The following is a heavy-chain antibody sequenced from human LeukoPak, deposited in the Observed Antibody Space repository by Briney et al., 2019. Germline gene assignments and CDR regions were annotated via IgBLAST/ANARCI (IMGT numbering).Heavy chain of an antibody. J-gene: IGHJ6*03. CDR3: TTDFCSGYGSYYDYFYMDV. D-gene: IGHD3-3*01. CDR2: IKSKTDGGTT. V-gene: IGHV3-15*01. CDR1: GSTFTNAW. Sequence: GGSLRLSCVGSGSTFTNAWMSWVRQAPGKGLEWIGRIKSKTDGGTTDYAAPVKGRFTISRDDPKSTLFLQMNTLKTEDTAVYYCTTDFCSGYGSYYDYFYMDVWGKGTTVTVSS.